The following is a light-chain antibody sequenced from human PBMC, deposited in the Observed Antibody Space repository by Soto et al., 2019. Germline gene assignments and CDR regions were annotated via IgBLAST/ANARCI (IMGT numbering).Light chain of an antibody. Sequence: DIQMTQSPSSLSASLGDRFTITCQASQDISNYLNWYQQKPGKAPKLLIYDASNLETGVPSRFSGSGSGTDFTFTISSLQPEDIATYYCQQYDNRPSWTFGHGTKVDIK. V-gene: IGKV1-33*01. J-gene: IGKJ1*01. CDR3: QQYDNRPSWT. CDR1: QDISNY. CDR2: DAS.